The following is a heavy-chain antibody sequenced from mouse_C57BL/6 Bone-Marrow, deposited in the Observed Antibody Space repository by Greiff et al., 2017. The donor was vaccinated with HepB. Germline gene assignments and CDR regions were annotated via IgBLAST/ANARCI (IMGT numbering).Heavy chain of an antibody. CDR1: GFTFSDYY. CDR3: ARRNSPDYYFDY. J-gene: IGHJ2*01. D-gene: IGHD5-2*01. CDR2: ISNGGGST. V-gene: IGHV5-12*01. Sequence: EVNVVESGGGLVQPGGSLKLSCAASGFTFSDYYMYWVRQTPEKRLEWVAYISNGGGSTYYPDTVKGRFTISRDNAKNTLYLQMSRLKSEDTAMYYCARRNSPDYYFDYWGQGTTLTVSS.